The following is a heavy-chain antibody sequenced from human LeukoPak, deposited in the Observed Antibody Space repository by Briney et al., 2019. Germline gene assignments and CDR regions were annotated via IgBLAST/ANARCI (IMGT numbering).Heavy chain of an antibody. CDR2: IYHRGNT. V-gene: IGHV4-4*02. J-gene: IGHJ3*01. D-gene: IGHD3-10*01. CDR3: ASPMTFMVRGLHGIDGFDV. CDR1: GDSIISIEW. Sequence: SETLSLTCGVFGDSIISIEWWSWVRQPPGKGLEWIGEIYHRGNTNYNPSLKSRVTISADRSKNQFSLKLNSVTAADTAVYYCASPMTFMVRGLHGIDGFDVWGQGTMVTVSS.